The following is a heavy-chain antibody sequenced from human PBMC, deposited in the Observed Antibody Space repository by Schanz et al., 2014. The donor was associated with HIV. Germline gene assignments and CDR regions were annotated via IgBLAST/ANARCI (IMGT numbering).Heavy chain of an antibody. CDR2: ISGSGNTI. J-gene: IGHJ6*02. V-gene: IGHV3-11*01. CDR3: ARPDYDFWVDV. Sequence: QVQLVESGGGLVKPGGSLRLSCAASGFTFSDYYMSWIRQAPGKGLEGVSYISGSGNTIYYADSVKGRFTISRDNAKNSLSLQMNSLRAEDTAVYYCARPDYDFWVDVWGQGTTVTVSS. D-gene: IGHD3-3*01. CDR1: GFTFSDYY.